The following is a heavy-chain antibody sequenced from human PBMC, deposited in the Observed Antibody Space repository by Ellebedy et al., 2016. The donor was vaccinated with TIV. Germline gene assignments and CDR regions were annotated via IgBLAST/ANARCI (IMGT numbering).Heavy chain of an antibody. CDR3: AKCMVRGDYGMDV. D-gene: IGHD3-10*01. V-gene: IGHV3-53*01. CDR2: IYSVGNI. J-gene: IGHJ6*02. Sequence: GESLKISXAASGLTVSSNYMSWVRQAPGKGLEWVSVIYSVGNINYADSVKGRFTISRDNSKNTLYLQMNSLRAEDTAVYYCAKCMVRGDYGMDVWGQGTTVTVSS. CDR1: GLTVSSNY.